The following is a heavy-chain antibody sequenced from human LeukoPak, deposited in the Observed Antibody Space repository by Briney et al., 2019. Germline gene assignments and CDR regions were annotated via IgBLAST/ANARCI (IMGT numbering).Heavy chain of an antibody. CDR1: GGSISSGDYY. J-gene: IGHJ3*02. V-gene: IGHV4-30-4*01. D-gene: IGHD3-10*01. CDR3: ASPVLLWFGELSNQDDAFDI. CDR2: IYYSGST. Sequence: PSQTLSLTCTVSGGSISSGDYYWSWIRQPPGKGLEWIGYIYYSGSTYYNPSLKSRVTISVDTSKNQFSLKLSSVTAADTAVYYCASPVLLWFGELSNQDDAFDIWGQGTMVTVSS.